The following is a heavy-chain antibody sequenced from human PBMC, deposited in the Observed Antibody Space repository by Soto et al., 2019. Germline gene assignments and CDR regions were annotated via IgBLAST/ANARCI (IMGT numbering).Heavy chain of an antibody. Sequence: KPVGSLRLSCTGSGFTFGDYAISWSRQAPGKGLEWVGVIRSKAYGETKDYAASVKGRFTILRDDSKSIAYLQMNSLQSEDTGVYYCTKYTYTSRYSYFGMDVWGHGTTVTVSS. J-gene: IGHJ6*02. CDR3: TKYTYTSRYSYFGMDV. D-gene: IGHD2-2*01. CDR2: IRSKAYGETK. V-gene: IGHV3-49*05. CDR1: GFTFGDYA.